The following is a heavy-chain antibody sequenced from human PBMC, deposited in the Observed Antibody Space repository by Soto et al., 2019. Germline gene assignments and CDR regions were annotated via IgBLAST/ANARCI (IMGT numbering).Heavy chain of an antibody. CDR2: INHSGST. Sequence: PSETLSLTCAVYGGSFSGYYWSWIRQPPGKGLEWIGEINHSGSTNYNPSLKSRVTISVDTSKNQFSLKLSSVTAADTAVYYCARGSSPPFPIAKGYYFDYWGQGTLVTVSS. J-gene: IGHJ4*02. V-gene: IGHV4-34*01. D-gene: IGHD2-21*01. CDR3: ARGSSPPFPIAKGYYFDY. CDR1: GGSFSGYY.